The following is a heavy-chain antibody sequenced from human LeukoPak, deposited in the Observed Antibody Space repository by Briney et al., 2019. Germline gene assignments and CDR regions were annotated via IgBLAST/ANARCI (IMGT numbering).Heavy chain of an antibody. CDR2: ISAYNGNT. CDR3: ASTRVGLSYYFDY. V-gene: IGHV1-18*01. J-gene: IGHJ4*02. D-gene: IGHD3-16*02. CDR1: GYTFTSYG. Sequence: WASVKVSCKASGYTFTSYGISWVRQAPGQGLEWMGWISAYNGNTSYAQKLQGRVTMTTDTSTSTAYMELRSLRSDDTAVYYCASTRVGLSYYFDYWGQGTLVTVSS.